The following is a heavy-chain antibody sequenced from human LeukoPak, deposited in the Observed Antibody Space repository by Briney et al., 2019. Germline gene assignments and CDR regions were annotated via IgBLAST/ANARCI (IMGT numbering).Heavy chain of an antibody. Sequence: GGSLRLSCSVSGFPFSSYAMHWVRQAPGKGLEYVSAISDSGGSTYYADSVKGGFTISRDNSKNTLYLQMSSLRAEDTAVYFCVRGYSFGPYGMDVWGQGTTVTVSS. D-gene: IGHD2-15*01. CDR1: GFPFSSYA. CDR2: ISDSGGST. V-gene: IGHV3-64D*09. CDR3: VRGYSFGPYGMDV. J-gene: IGHJ6*02.